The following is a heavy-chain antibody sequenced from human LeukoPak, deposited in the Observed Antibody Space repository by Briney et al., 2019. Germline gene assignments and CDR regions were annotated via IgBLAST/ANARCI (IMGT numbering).Heavy chain of an antibody. Sequence: GGSLRLSCAASGFPFRSYSMNWVRQAPGKGLEWVSSISSSSSYIYYADSVKGRFTISRDNAKNSLYRQMNSLRAEDTAVYYCARVSGYSSGWYDFDYWGQGTLVTASS. CDR1: GFPFRSYS. V-gene: IGHV3-21*01. J-gene: IGHJ4*02. CDR3: ARVSGYSSGWYDFDY. D-gene: IGHD6-19*01. CDR2: ISSSSSYI.